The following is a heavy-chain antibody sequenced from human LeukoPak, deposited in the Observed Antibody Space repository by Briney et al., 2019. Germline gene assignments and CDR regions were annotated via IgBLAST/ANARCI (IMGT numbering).Heavy chain of an antibody. Sequence: GGSLRLSCAASGFTFSSYAMSWVRQAPGKGLEWVSAISGSGGSTYHADSVKGRFTISRDNSKNTLYLQMNSLRAEDTAVYYCAKDPYYYDSSGYAYWGQGTLVTVSS. D-gene: IGHD3-22*01. CDR2: ISGSGGST. CDR1: GFTFSSYA. V-gene: IGHV3-23*01. CDR3: AKDPYYYDSSGYAY. J-gene: IGHJ4*02.